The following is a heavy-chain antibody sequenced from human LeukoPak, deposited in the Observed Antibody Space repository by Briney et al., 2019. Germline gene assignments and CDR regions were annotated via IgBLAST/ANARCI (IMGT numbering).Heavy chain of an antibody. CDR1: GGTFSSYA. CDR3: ARDGFGDFDY. CDR2: IIPIFGTT. V-gene: IGHV1-69*05. J-gene: IGHJ4*02. Sequence: SSVKVSCKASGGTFSSYAITWVRQAPGQGLEWMGRIIPIFGTTNYAQKLQGRVTITTDESTSTAYMELSSLRSDDTAVYYCARDGFGDFDYWGQGTLVTVSS. D-gene: IGHD3-10*01.